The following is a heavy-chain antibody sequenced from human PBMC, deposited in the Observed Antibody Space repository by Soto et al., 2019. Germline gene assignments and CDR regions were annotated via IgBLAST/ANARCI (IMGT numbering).Heavy chain of an antibody. V-gene: IGHV1-2*04. CDR1: GYTFTGYY. CDR2: INPNSGGT. D-gene: IGHD2-2*01. Sequence: ASVKVSCKASGYTFTGYYMHWVRQAPGQGLEWMGWINPNSGGTNYAQKFRGWVTMTRDTSITKDTSKNQVVLTMTNMDPVDTATYYCAHRRVDCSSTSCPLYNWFDPWGQGTLVTVSS. CDR3: TATYYCAHRRVDCSSTSCPLYNWFDP. J-gene: IGHJ5*02.